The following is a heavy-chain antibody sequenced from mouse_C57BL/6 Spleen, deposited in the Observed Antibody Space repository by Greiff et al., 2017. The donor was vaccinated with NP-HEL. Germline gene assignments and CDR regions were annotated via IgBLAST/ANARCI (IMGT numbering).Heavy chain of an antibody. V-gene: IGHV1-69*01. J-gene: IGHJ4*01. CDR3: ARGGGYYGSSYAMDY. CDR1: GYTFTSYW. CDR2: IDPSDSYT. D-gene: IGHD1-1*01. Sequence: VQLQQPGAELVMPGASVKLSCKASGYTFTSYWMHWVKQRPGQGLEWIGEIDPSDSYTNYNQKFKGKSTLTVDKSSSTAYMQLSSLTSEDSAVYYCARGGGYYGSSYAMDYWGQGTSVTVSS.